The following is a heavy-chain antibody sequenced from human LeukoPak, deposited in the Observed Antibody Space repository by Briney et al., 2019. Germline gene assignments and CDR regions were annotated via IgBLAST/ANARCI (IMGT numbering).Heavy chain of an antibody. J-gene: IGHJ6*02. CDR3: ARVPLYCSSTSCYKLVDYYYGMDV. D-gene: IGHD2-2*02. V-gene: IGHV1-8*01. CDR2: MNPNSGNT. Sequence: ASVKVSCKASGYTFTSYDINWVRQATGPGLEWMGWMNPNSGNTGYAQKFQGRVTMTRNTSISTAYMELSSLRSEDTAVYYCARVPLYCSSTSCYKLVDYYYGMDVWGQGTTVTVSS. CDR1: GYTFTSYD.